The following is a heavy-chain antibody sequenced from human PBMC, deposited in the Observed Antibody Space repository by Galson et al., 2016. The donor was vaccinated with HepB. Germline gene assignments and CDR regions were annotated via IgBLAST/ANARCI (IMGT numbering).Heavy chain of an antibody. CDR3: ARDYYDSSGYYYAFFDQ. D-gene: IGHD3-22*01. J-gene: IGHJ4*02. V-gene: IGHV1-3*01. CDR2: INAGNGNT. Sequence: SVKVSCKASGYSFTSYAMHWVRQAPGQRLEWMGWINAGNGNTKYSQKFQGRVTITRDTSASTAYLALSSLRSEDTAVYYCARDYYDSSGYYYAFFDQWGQGTLVTVSS. CDR1: GYSFTSYA.